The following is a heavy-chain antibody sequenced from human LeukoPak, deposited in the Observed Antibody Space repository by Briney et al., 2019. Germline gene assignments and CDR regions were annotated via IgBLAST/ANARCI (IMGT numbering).Heavy chain of an antibody. CDR2: INWNGGST. V-gene: IGHV3-20*04. CDR1: GFTFDDYG. J-gene: IGHJ4*02. Sequence: PGGSLRLSXAASGFTFDDYGMSWVRQAPGKGLEWVSGINWNGGSTGYADSVKGRFTISRDNAKNYLYLQMNSLRAEDTALYYCARDPPIAAAGTEDYWGQGTLVTVSS. D-gene: IGHD6-13*01. CDR3: ARDPPIAAAGTEDY.